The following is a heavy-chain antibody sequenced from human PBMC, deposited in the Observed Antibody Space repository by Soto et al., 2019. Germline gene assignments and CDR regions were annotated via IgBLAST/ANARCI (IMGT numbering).Heavy chain of an antibody. CDR1: GGTFSSYA. CDR3: ATEPPYCGGDCYAFDF. D-gene: IGHD2-21*02. CDR2: IIPIFGTA. Sequence: QVQLVQSGAEVKKPGSSVKVSCKASGGTFSSYAISWVRQAPGQGLEWMGGIIPIFGTANYAQKFQGRVTTTADESTSTAYMELSSLRSEDTAVYYCATEPPYCGGDCYAFDFWGPGTLVTVSS. V-gene: IGHV1-69*01. J-gene: IGHJ4*02.